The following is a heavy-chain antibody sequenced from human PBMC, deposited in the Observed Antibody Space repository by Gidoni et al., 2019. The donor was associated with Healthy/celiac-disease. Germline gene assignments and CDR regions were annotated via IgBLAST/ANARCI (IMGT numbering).Heavy chain of an antibody. CDR3: AKRDGGSYYDAFDI. D-gene: IGHD1-26*01. V-gene: IGHV3-9*01. CDR2: ISWNRGSI. CDR1: GFTFDDYA. J-gene: IGHJ3*02. Sequence: EVQLVESGGGLVQPGRSLRLSCAASGFTFDDYAMHWVRQAPGKGLEWVSGISWNRGSIGYADSVKGRFTISRDNAKNSLYLQMNSLRAEDTALYYCAKRDGGSYYDAFDIWGQGTMVTVSS.